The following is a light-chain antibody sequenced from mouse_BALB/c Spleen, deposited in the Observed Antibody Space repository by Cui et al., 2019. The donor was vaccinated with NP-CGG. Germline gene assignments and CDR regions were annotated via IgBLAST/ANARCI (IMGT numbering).Light chain of an antibody. J-gene: IGLJ1*01. CDR3: ALWYNNHWV. CDR1: TGTVTTNNF. V-gene: IGLV1*01. Sequence: QVVITHQSAPTTSPGETVTLTCRSSTGTVTTNNFANWVQEKPDHLFTGLIGGTNNRTPGVPARFSGSLIGDKAALTITGAQTEDEAIYFCALWYNNHWVFGGGTKLTVL. CDR2: GTN.